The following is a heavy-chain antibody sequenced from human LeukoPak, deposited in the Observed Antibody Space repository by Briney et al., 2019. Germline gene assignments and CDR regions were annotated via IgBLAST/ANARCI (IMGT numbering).Heavy chain of an antibody. CDR2: INSDGSST. CDR3: ARENNWNYFDY. D-gene: IGHD1-20*01. Sequence: PGGSLRLSCAASGFTFSSYWMHWVRQAPGKGLVWVSRINSDGSSTTYADSVKGRFTISRDNAKNTLYLQMNSLRAEDTAVYYCARENNWNYFDYWGQGTLVTVSS. CDR1: GFTFSSYW. V-gene: IGHV3-74*01. J-gene: IGHJ4*02.